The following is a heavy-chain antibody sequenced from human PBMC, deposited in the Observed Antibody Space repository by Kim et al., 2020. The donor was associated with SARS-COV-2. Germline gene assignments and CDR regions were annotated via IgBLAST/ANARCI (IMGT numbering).Heavy chain of an antibody. V-gene: IGHV3-53*01. CDR1: GFTVSSNY. Sequence: GGSLRLSCAASGFTVSSNYMSWVRQAPGKGLEWVSVIYSGGSTYYADSVKGRFTISRDNSKNTLYLQMNSLRAEDTAVYYCASQAQQLVRRSYYYYGMDVWGQGTTVTVSS. CDR3: ASQAQQLVRRSYYYYGMDV. D-gene: IGHD6-13*01. J-gene: IGHJ6*02. CDR2: IYSGGST.